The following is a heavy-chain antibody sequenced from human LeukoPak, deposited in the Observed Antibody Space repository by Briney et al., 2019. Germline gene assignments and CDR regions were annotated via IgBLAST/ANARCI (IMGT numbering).Heavy chain of an antibody. J-gene: IGHJ4*02. V-gene: IGHV3-23*01. Sequence: GGSLRLSCAASGFTFSSYAMSWVRQAPGKGLEWVSAISGSGGSTYYADSVKGRFIISRDNSKNTLYLQMNSLRVEDTAVFYCAKATSGYHYNYFDYWGQGTLVTVSS. CDR1: GFTFSSYA. CDR3: AKATSGYHYNYFDY. D-gene: IGHD5-12*01. CDR2: ISGSGGST.